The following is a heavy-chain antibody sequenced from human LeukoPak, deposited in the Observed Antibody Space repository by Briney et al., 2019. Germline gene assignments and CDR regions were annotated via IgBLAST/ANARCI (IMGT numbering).Heavy chain of an antibody. Sequence: GGSLRLSCAASGFTFSDYYMSWIRQAPGKGLEWVSYISSSGSTIYYADSVKGRFTISRDNAKNSLYLQMNSPRAEDTAVYYCARDWGGSGSENHAFDIWGQGTMVTVSS. CDR3: ARDWGGSGSENHAFDI. V-gene: IGHV3-11*01. D-gene: IGHD3-10*01. CDR1: GFTFSDYY. J-gene: IGHJ3*02. CDR2: ISSSGSTI.